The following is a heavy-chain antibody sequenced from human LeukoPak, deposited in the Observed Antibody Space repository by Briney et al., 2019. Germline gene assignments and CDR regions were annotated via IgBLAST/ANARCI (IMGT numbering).Heavy chain of an antibody. CDR3: AREFGEFQYYYGMDV. J-gene: IGHJ6*02. V-gene: IGHV1-2*02. CDR1: GYTFTGYY. CDR2: INPNSGGT. D-gene: IGHD3-10*01. Sequence: ASVKVSCKASGYTFTGYYMHWVRQAPGQGLEWTGWINPNSGGTNYAQKFQGRVTMTRDTSISTAYMELSRLRSDDTAVYYCAREFGEFQYYYGMDVWGQGTTVTASS.